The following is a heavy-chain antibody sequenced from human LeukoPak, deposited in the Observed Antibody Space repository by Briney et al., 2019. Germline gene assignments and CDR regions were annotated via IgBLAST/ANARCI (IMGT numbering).Heavy chain of an antibody. D-gene: IGHD4-23*01. CDR1: GFTVSTNY. CDR3: ARDYDGKAWYYFYY. Sequence: GGSLRLSCAASGFTVSTNYMSWVRQSPGKGLEWVSVLYRGGSTYYADSVKGRFTISRDNSKNTVFLQMNSLRAEDTAVYYCARDYDGKAWYYFYYWGQGTLVTVSS. CDR2: LYRGGST. V-gene: IGHV3-66*01. J-gene: IGHJ4*02.